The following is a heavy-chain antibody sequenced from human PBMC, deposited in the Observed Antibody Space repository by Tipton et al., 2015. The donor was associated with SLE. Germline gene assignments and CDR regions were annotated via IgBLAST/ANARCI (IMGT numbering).Heavy chain of an antibody. CDR3: ARAPTISVARTTDPFGMDV. CDR2: LSTDGSVT. V-gene: IGHV3-74*01. J-gene: IGHJ6*02. CDR1: GFTFHNYW. Sequence: GSLRLSCAASGFTFHNYWMHWVRQAPGKGLVWVSRLSTDGSVTTYADSVKGRLTISRDNAKNTLYLQMRSLRVEDTGIYYCARAPTISVARTTDPFGMDVWGPGTRVTVSS. D-gene: IGHD6-19*01.